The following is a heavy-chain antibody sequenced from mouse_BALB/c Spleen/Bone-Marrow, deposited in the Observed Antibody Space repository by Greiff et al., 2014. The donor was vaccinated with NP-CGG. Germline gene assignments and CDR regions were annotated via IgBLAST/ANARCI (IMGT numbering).Heavy chain of an antibody. CDR1: GYSFTSYW. CDR3: TRSITPAVEFDY. Sequence: VQLKESGTVLARPGASVKMSCKASGYSFTSYWMYWIKQRPGQGLEWIGAIYPGNSGTSYNQNFKGKAKLTAVTSASTAYMELSSLTNEDSAVYYCTRSITPAVEFDYWGQGTSLTVSS. CDR2: IYPGNSGT. D-gene: IGHD1-1*01. V-gene: IGHV1-5*01. J-gene: IGHJ2*03.